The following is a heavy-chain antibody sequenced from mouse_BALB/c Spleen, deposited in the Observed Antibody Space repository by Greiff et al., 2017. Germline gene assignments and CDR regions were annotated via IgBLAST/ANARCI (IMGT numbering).Heavy chain of an antibody. CDR2: IDPENGNT. J-gene: IGHJ4*01. Sequence: VQLQQSGAELVRSGASVKLSCTASGFNIKDYYMHWVKQRPEQGLEWIGWIDPENGNTIYDPKFQGKASITADTSSNTAYLQLSSLTSEDTAVYYCARRYDFYAMDYWGQGTSVTVSS. CDR3: ARRYDFYAMDY. D-gene: IGHD2-14*01. V-gene: IGHV14-1*02. CDR1: GFNIKDYY.